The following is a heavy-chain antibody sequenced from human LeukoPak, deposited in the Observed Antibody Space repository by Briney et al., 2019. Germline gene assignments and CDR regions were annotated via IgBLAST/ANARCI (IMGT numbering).Heavy chain of an antibody. CDR2: IYWDDDK. CDR3: AHRRGTYYFQY. CDR1: GFSLSSSGVG. V-gene: IGHV2-5*02. J-gene: IGHJ4*02. D-gene: IGHD1-26*01. Sequence: SGPTLVKPTQTLTLTCTFSGFSLSSSGVGVGWIRQPPGKALEWLALIYWDDDKRYSPSLKSRLTITKDTSKNQVVLTMTNMDPADTATYYCAHRRGTYYFQYWGQGTLVTVSS.